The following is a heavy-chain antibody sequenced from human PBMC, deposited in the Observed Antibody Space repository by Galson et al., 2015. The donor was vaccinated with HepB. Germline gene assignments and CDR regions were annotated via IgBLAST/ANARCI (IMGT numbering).Heavy chain of an antibody. V-gene: IGHV3-33*01. D-gene: IGHD3-3*01. CDR2: IWYDGSNK. CDR3: ARDQDGLEWLSYAFDI. CDR1: GFTFSSYG. J-gene: IGHJ3*02. Sequence: SLRLSCAASGFTFSSYGMHWVRQAPGKGLEWVAVIWYDGSNKYYADSVKGRFTISRDNSKNTLYLQMNSLRAEDTAVYYCARDQDGLEWLSYAFDIWGQGTMVTVSS.